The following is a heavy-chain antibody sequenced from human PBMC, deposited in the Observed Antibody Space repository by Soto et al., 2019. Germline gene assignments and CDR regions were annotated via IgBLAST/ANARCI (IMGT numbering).Heavy chain of an antibody. D-gene: IGHD1-26*01. V-gene: IGHV1-18*01. J-gene: IGHJ4*02. Sequence: ASVKVSCKASGYDFPTFGITWVRQAPGQGLEWMGGINTYNGRAHYAQKLQGRVTMTTDTSTRTAYMELTSLRFADTAVYYCAIDRESSGSLSGDLGQGNLVTGSS. CDR3: AIDRESSGSLSGD. CDR2: INTYNGRA. CDR1: GYDFPTFG.